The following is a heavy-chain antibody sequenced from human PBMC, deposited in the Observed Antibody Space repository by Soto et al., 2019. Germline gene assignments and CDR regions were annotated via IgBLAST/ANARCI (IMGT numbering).Heavy chain of an antibody. V-gene: IGHV2-70*01. Sequence: GSGPTLVNPTQTLTLTCTFSGFSLSTSGMCVSWIRQPPGKALEWLALIDWDDDKYYSTSLKTRLTISKDTSKNQVVLTMTNMDPVDTATYYCARIRSYYDSSGYGSSGMDVWGQGTTVTVSS. CDR1: GFSLSTSGMC. J-gene: IGHJ6*02. D-gene: IGHD3-22*01. CDR2: IDWDDDK. CDR3: ARIRSYYDSSGYGSSGMDV.